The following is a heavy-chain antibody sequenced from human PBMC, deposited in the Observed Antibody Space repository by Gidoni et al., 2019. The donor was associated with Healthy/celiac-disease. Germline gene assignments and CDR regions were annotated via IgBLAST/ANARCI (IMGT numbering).Heavy chain of an antibody. CDR2: ITHTGST. D-gene: IGHD3-22*01. CDR3: ARGRYHDSSGFPY. V-gene: IGHV4-34*01. Sequence: QVQLQQWGAGLLKPSETLSFTCAMSGPSFSGYYWSWIRQSPGRGLEWIAEITHTGSTNYKPSLRSRVTISVDASKNQFSLQLRSVTAADTAVYYCARGRYHDSSGFPYWGQGTLVTVSS. J-gene: IGHJ4*02. CDR1: GPSFSGYY.